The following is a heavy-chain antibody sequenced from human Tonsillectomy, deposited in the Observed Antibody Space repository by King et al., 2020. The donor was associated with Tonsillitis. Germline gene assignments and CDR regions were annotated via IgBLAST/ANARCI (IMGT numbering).Heavy chain of an antibody. V-gene: IGHV3-7*03. J-gene: IGHJ3*02. Sequence: VQLVESGGGLVQPGGCLRLSCAASGFSFSSYWMTWVRQAPGKGLEWVANIKEDGSATNNVDSLKGRFTISRDNAKNSLYLQMNSLTVEDTAVYYCARDPARPVDAFDIWGQGTMVTVSS. CDR1: GFSFSSYW. CDR3: ARDPARPVDAFDI. CDR2: IKEDGSAT.